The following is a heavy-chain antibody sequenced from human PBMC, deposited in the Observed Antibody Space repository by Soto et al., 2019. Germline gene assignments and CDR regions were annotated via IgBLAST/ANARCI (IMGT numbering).Heavy chain of an antibody. CDR2: IAPHSGRT. Sequence: QVQLVQSGPEVKKPGASVRVSCMTSGYAFTSSGVNWVRQVPGQGLEWMGWIAPHSGRTTYLPKFQGRVTITADPSTNTAYMELTSLSSDDTGIYFCSRADTGRYHSASWGQGTVVTVSA. V-gene: IGHV1-18*04. D-gene: IGHD3-10*01. J-gene: IGHJ5*02. CDR3: SRADTGRYHSAS. CDR1: GYAFTSSG.